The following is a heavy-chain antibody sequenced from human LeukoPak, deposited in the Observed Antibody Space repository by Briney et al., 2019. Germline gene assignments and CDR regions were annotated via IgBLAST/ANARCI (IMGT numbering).Heavy chain of an antibody. CDR2: INPNGGGP. V-gene: IGHV1-2*02. CDR1: GYTFTGYY. CDR3: ARVQITMVQQAKFDY. Sequence: GASVTVSCKASGYTFTGYYMHWVRQAPGQGLEWMGWINPNGGGPNYAQKFLDRVTMTRDASISTAYMELSRLRSDDTAVYYCARVQITMVQQAKFDYWGQGTLVTVSS. J-gene: IGHJ4*02. D-gene: IGHD3-10*01.